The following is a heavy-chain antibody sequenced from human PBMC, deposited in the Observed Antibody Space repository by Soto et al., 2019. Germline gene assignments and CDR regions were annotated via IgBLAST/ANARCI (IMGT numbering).Heavy chain of an antibody. Sequence: ASVKVSCKASGGTFSSYTISWVRQAPGQGLEWMGRIIPILGIANYAQKFQGRVTITADKSTSTAYMEQSSLRSEDTAVYYCARDSYYYDSSGYYSPYFDNWGQGTLVTVSS. D-gene: IGHD3-22*01. J-gene: IGHJ4*02. CDR3: ARDSYYYDSSGYYSPYFDN. V-gene: IGHV1-69*04. CDR1: GGTFSSYT. CDR2: IIPILGIA.